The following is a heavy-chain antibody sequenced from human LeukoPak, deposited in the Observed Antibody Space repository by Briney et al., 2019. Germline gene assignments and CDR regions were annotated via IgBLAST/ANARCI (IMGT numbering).Heavy chain of an antibody. J-gene: IGHJ4*02. CDR2: IETKAHGGTT. Sequence: GGSLGLSCAASSYIFSDAWMNWARQAPGKGLEWVGRIETKAHGGTTKYAASVKGRFTISRDDAKNTLYLQMNRLKIEDTATYYCSTDPFYDSAGFAFWGQGTLVTVSS. V-gene: IGHV3-15*07. CDR1: SYIFSDAW. D-gene: IGHD5/OR15-5a*01. CDR3: STDPFYDSAGFAF.